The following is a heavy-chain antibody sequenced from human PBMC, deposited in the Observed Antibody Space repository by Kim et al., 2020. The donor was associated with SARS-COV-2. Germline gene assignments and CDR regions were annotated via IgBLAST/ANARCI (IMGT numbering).Heavy chain of an antibody. J-gene: IGHJ4*02. CDR3: ARGLGGSEKKDY. D-gene: IGHD2-15*01. V-gene: IGHV3-48*02. Sequence: YADSVKGRFTISRDNAKNSLYLQMNSLRDEDTAVYYCARGLGGSEKKDYWGQGTLVTVSS.